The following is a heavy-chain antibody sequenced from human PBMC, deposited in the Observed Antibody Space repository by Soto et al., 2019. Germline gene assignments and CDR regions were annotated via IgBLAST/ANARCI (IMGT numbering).Heavy chain of an antibody. CDR1: GFTLVTYD. D-gene: IGHD6-25*01. V-gene: IGHV1-8*01. CDR2: MNPNNGNA. Sequence: GASVEVSWKDSGFTLVTYDCSWVRQAVGQGLEWMGWMNPNNGNAGFAQKFRGRINMTRNTSISTAYLELSSLRSDDSAVYFCARRKERSGPYYLDRWGQGTQVTVSS. CDR3: ARRKERSGPYYLDR. J-gene: IGHJ4*02.